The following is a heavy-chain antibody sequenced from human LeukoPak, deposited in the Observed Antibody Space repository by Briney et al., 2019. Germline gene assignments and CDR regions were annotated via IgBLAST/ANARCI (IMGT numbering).Heavy chain of an antibody. Sequence: PSETLSLTCTVSGYSISSGYSWGWIRQPPGKGLEWIGSISHSGSTYYNPSLESRLTISVDTSNSQFFLKLTSVTATDMAVYYCARTPRYSSGWYDWGQGTLVTVSS. CDR1: GYSISSGYS. V-gene: IGHV4-38-2*02. CDR2: ISHSGST. J-gene: IGHJ4*02. D-gene: IGHD6-19*01. CDR3: ARTPRYSSGWYD.